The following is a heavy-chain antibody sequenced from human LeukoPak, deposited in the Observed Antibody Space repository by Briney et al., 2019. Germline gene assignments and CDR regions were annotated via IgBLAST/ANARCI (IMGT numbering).Heavy chain of an antibody. V-gene: IGHV3-9*01. CDR3: TTDENTYHYDSSGYAILAYFDY. CDR1: GFTFDDYA. Sequence: PGGSLRLSCAASGFTFDDYAMHGVRQAPGKGLDGASGVSWNSGSIGYADSVKGRFTICRDNAKNSLYLQMSSLHTEDTAVYYCTTDENTYHYDSSGYAILAYFDYWGQGTLVTVSS. J-gene: IGHJ4*02. CDR2: VSWNSGSI. D-gene: IGHD3-22*01.